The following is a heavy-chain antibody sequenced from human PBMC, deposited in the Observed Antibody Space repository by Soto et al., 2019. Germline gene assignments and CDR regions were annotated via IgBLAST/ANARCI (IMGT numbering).Heavy chain of an antibody. J-gene: IGHJ4*02. CDR2: IYPSDSDT. V-gene: IGHV5-51*01. CDR1: DYGFAVYW. Sequence: GESLKISCKGSDYGFAVYWIAWVRQMPGKGLEWMGIIYPSDSDTRYSPSFQGQVTISADKSISTAYLQWSSLKASDTAMYYCARQDGADNYHLEYRGKGNPVNVSA. CDR3: ARQDGADNYHLEY. D-gene: IGHD1-1*01.